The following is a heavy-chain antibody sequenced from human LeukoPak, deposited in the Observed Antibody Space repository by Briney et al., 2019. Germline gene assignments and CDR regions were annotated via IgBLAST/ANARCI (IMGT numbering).Heavy chain of an antibody. CDR2: IRSKAYGGTT. CDR3: TRMCGGDCYDAFDI. Sequence: GGSLRLSCTASGFTFGDYAMSWFRQAPGKGLEWVGFIRSKAYGGTTEYAASVKGRFTISRDDSKSIAYLQMNSLKTEDTAVYYCTRMCGGDCYDAFDIWGQGTMVTVSS. CDR1: GFTFGDYA. D-gene: IGHD2-21*02. J-gene: IGHJ3*02. V-gene: IGHV3-49*03.